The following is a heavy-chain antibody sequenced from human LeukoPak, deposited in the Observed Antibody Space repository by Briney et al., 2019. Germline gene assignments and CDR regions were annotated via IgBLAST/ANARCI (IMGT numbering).Heavy chain of an antibody. Sequence: GASVKVSCKASGYTFTSYYMHWVRQAPGQGLEWMGWINPNSGGTNYAQKFQGRVTMTRDTSISTAYMELSRLRSDDTAVYYCARVHDSSGYPMFDPWGQGTLVTVSS. CDR1: GYTFTSYY. J-gene: IGHJ5*02. CDR2: INPNSGGT. V-gene: IGHV1-2*02. CDR3: ARVHDSSGYPMFDP. D-gene: IGHD3-22*01.